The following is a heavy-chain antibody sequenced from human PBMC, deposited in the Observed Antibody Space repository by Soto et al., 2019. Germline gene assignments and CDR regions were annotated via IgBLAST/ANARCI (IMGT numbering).Heavy chain of an antibody. CDR3: AKSDSSPIFGVVRYGMDV. Sequence: PGGSLRLSCAGSGFNFSNYAMNWVRQTPGKGLEWVSAISGSGGSTKHAASVTGRFIISRDNSKNTLYLQMNSLRADDTAVYYCAKSDSSPIFGVVRYGMDVWGQGTTVTVSS. CDR1: GFNFSNYA. D-gene: IGHD3-3*01. CDR2: ISGSGGST. V-gene: IGHV3-23*01. J-gene: IGHJ6*02.